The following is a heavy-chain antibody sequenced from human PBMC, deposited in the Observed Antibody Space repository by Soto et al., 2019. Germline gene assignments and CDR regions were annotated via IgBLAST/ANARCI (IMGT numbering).Heavy chain of an antibody. CDR1: GYTFTRYA. CDR3: ARERVVVAATRNRTYYYGMDV. CDR2: INAGNGDT. D-gene: IGHD2-15*01. V-gene: IGHV1-3*01. J-gene: IGHJ6*02. Sequence: ASVKVSCKASGYTFTRYALHWVRQAPGQRLEWMGWINAGNGDTKYSQKFQGRVTITRDTSASTAYMDLSSLRSEDTAVYYCARERVVVAATRNRTYYYGMDVWGQGTTVTVSS.